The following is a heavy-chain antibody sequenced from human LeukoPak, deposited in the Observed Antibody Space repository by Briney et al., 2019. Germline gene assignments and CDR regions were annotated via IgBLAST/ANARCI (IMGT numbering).Heavy chain of an antibody. J-gene: IGHJ4*02. CDR1: GGSISSYY. CDR2: IHYSGST. Sequence: KPSETLSLTCTVSGGSISSYYWSWIRQPPGKGLEWIGYIHYSGSTNYNPSLKSRVTISVDTSKNQFSLKLSSVTAADTAVYYCARGSAGGYSLSYTPDYWGQGTLVTVSS. CDR3: ARGSAGGYSLSYTPDY. D-gene: IGHD5-18*01. V-gene: IGHV4-59*12.